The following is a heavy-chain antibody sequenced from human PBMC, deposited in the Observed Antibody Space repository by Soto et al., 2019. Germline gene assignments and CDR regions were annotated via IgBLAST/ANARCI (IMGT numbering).Heavy chain of an antibody. CDR2: ISSSGSGI. CDR3: ARAYSDAFDI. D-gene: IGHD2-15*01. CDR1: GFTFSDYY. V-gene: IGHV3-11*01. Sequence: QVQLVESGGGLVKPGGSLRLSCVASGFTFSDYYMTWIRQAPGKGLEWVSYISSSGSGIYYPDSVKGRFTISRDNAKKSLYLQMSSLRAEDTAVYYCARAYSDAFDIWGQGTLVTVSS. J-gene: IGHJ3*02.